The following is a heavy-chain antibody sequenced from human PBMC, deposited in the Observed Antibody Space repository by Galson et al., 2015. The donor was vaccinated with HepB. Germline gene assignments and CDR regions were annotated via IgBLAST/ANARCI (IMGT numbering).Heavy chain of an antibody. CDR3: ARETAVAGLHTPDY. V-gene: IGHV3-66*02. CDR2: IYSGGST. D-gene: IGHD6-19*01. J-gene: IGHJ4*02. CDR1: GFTVSSNY. Sequence: SLRLSCAASGFTVSSNYMSWVRQAPGKGLEWVSVIYSGGSTYYADSVKGRFTISRDNSKNTLYLQMNSLRAEDTAVYYCARETAVAGLHTPDYWGQGTLVTVSS.